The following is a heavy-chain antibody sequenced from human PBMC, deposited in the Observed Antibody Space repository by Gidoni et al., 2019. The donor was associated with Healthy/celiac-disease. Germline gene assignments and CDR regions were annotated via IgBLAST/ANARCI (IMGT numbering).Heavy chain of an antibody. CDR3: AKDQEPQVSYYYMDV. CDR1: GFPFSSDG. V-gene: IGHV3-30*18. Sequence: QVQLVESGGGVDQPARSLRLSCAASGFPFSSDGMHWVRQAPGKGLGWVAVISYDGINKYYADSVKGRFTISRDNSKNTLYLQMNSLRAEDTAVYYCAKDQEPQVSYYYMDVWGKGTTVTVSS. CDR2: ISYDGINK. J-gene: IGHJ6*03. D-gene: IGHD1-26*01.